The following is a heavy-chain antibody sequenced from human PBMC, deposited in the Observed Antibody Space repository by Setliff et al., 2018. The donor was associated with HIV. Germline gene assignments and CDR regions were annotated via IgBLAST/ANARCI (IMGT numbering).Heavy chain of an antibody. V-gene: IGHV5-10-1*01. Sequence: GESLKISCKGSGYTFTTNWISWVRQMPEKGLEWMGRIDPSDSYTNYSPSFQGHVTISADKSISTAYLQWSSLKASDTAMYYCATRDYYYGMDVWGQGTTVTVS. CDR2: IDPSDSYT. CDR3: ATRDYYYGMDV. J-gene: IGHJ6*02. CDR1: GYTFTTNW.